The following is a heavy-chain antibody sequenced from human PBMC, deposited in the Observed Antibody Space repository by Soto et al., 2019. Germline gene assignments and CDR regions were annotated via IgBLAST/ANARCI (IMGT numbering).Heavy chain of an antibody. CDR2: INTDNGNT. D-gene: IGHD3-16*01. V-gene: IGHV1-18*01. CDR3: AMVDVYVTPSPQDV. Sequence: QVQLVQSGAEVKNPGASVKVSCKASGYTFTRYGIGWARQAPGQGLEWMGWINTDNGNTNYAQKVQGRVTLTTDTSTSTAYMELRSLRSNDTAIYYCAMVDVYVTPSPQDVWGPGTTVIVSS. CDR1: GYTFTRYG. J-gene: IGHJ6*02.